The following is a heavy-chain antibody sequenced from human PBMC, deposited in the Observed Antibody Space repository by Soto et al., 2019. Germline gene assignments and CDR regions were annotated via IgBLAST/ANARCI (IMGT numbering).Heavy chain of an antibody. J-gene: IGHJ4*02. CDR2: INHSGST. Sequence: QVQLQQWGAGLLKPSETLSLTCAVYGGSCSGYYWSWIRQPPGKALEWIGEINHSGSTNYNPSLKSRVTISVDTSKNQFSLKLSSVTAADTAVYYCARGRKNETYSSSWYYFDYWGQGTLVTVSS. V-gene: IGHV4-34*01. CDR3: ARGRKNETYSSSWYYFDY. CDR1: GGSCSGYY. D-gene: IGHD6-13*01.